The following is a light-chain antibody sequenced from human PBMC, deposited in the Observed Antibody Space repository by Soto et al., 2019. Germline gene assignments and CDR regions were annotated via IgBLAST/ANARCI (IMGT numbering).Light chain of an antibody. V-gene: IGLV3-21*02. CDR2: DDS. CDR1: NIGSKY. Sequence: SYELTQPPSVSVAPGQTARITCGGNNIGSKYVHWYQQKPGQAPVLVVNDDSDRPSEIPERFSGSNSGNTATLIISRVETGDEADYYCQVWESGSDYPGVXGGGTKLTVL. J-gene: IGLJ3*02. CDR3: QVWESGSDYPGV.